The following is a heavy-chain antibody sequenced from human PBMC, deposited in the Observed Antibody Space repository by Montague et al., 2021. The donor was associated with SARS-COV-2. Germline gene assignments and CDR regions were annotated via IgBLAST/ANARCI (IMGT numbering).Heavy chain of an antibody. Sequence: TLSLTCTVSCDSITSDVSYWSWIWQPAGKGLEWIGRIYTTGSTNYNPSLKSRVTIILDTSKQQFSLELTSVTAADTAVYYCARDRRGMAMAGRAYYYYYMDVWGKGTTVTVSS. J-gene: IGHJ6*03. D-gene: IGHD6-19*01. CDR1: CDSITSDVSY. CDR2: IYTTGST. V-gene: IGHV4-61*02. CDR3: ARDRRGMAMAGRAYYYYYMDV.